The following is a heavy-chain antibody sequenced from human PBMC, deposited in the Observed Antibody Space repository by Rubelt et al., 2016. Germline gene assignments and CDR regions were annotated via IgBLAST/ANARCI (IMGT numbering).Heavy chain of an antibody. D-gene: IGHD3-16*01. CDR1: GFTFSSYA. V-gene: IGHV3-23*04. CDR3: ARVTFVGINALDI. J-gene: IGHJ3*02. CDR2: ISGGGDST. Sequence: EVQLVESGGGLVQPGGSLRLSCAASGFTFSSYAMTWVRQAPGKGLEWVSVISGGGDSTYYADSVKGRFTISRDNSKNTLYLQMNSLRAEDTAVYYRARVTFVGINALDIWGQGTMVTVSS.